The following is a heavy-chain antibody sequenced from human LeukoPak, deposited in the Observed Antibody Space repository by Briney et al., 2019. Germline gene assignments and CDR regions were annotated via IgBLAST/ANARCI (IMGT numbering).Heavy chain of an antibody. D-gene: IGHD4-23*01. CDR3: TSARYGGNFDY. Sequence: GGSLRLSCADSGFTFSSNWMHWVRQAPGKGLVWVSRIASDGSSTDYADSVRGRFTISRDNAKNTLYLQMNSLRAEDTAVYYCTSARYGGNFDYWGQGTLVTVSS. V-gene: IGHV3-74*01. CDR2: IASDGSST. CDR1: GFTFSSNW. J-gene: IGHJ4*02.